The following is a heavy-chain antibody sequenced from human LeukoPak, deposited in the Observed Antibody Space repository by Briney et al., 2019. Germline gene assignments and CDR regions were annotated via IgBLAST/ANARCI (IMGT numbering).Heavy chain of an antibody. D-gene: IGHD4-17*01. CDR3: ANSLKDYGDYALPSYYYGMDV. V-gene: IGHV3-66*01. J-gene: IGHJ6*02. Sequence: GGSLRLSCAASGFTVSSNYMSWVRQAPGKGLEWVSVIYSGGSTYYADSVKGRFTISRDNSKNTLYLQMNSLRAEDTAVYYCANSLKDYGDYALPSYYYGMDVWGQGTTVTVSS. CDR1: GFTVSSNY. CDR2: IYSGGST.